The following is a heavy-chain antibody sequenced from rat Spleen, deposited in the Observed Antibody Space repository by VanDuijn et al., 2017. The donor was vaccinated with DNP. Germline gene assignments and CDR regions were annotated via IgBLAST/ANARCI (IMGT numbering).Heavy chain of an antibody. Sequence: EVQLVESGGDLVQPGNSLKLSCVTPGFTFSSAWMYWYRQFPEKRLEWVARIKPKSNNYATDYTESVKGRFTISRDDSKSSIYLQMNNLKEEDTAIYYCAWPSTWGQGVMVTVSS. J-gene: IGHJ2*01. CDR3: AWPST. V-gene: IGHV6-6*01. CDR2: IKPKSNNYAT. D-gene: IGHD1-10*01. CDR1: GFTFSSAW.